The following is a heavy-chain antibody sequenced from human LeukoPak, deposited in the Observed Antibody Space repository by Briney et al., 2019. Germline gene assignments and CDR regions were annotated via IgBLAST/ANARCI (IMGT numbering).Heavy chain of an antibody. CDR2: IYSGGST. J-gene: IGHJ4*02. V-gene: IGHV3-53*04. CDR1: GFTFSSYA. Sequence: GGSLRLSCAASGFTFSSYAMSWVRQAPGKGLKWVSVIYSGGSTYYADSVKGRFTISRHNSKNTLYLQMNSLRAEDTAVYYCARGGSSYSSSDYWGQGTLVTVSS. D-gene: IGHD6-6*01. CDR3: ARGGSSYSSSDY.